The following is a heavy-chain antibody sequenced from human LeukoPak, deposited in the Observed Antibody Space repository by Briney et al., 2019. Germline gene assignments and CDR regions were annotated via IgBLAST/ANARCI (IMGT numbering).Heavy chain of an antibody. J-gene: IGHJ4*02. Sequence: SETLSLTCTVSGYSISNGYYWGWIRRPPGEGLEWIGTTYHSGTSYYNPSLKSRVTISLDTSKNQFSLKLSSVTAADTAVYYCARKDPGYSGYSDFDYWGQGTLVTVSS. D-gene: IGHD5-12*01. CDR2: TYHSGTS. CDR1: GYSISNGYY. V-gene: IGHV4-38-2*02. CDR3: ARKDPGYSGYSDFDY.